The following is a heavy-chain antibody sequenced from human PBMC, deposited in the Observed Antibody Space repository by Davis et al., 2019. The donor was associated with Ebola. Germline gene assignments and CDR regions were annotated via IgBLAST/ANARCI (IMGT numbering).Heavy chain of an antibody. V-gene: IGHV4-59*08. CDR1: GGSISSYY. CDR3: ARTLHTGTPTGDGMDA. CDR2: IYYSGST. J-gene: IGHJ6*02. Sequence: MPSETLSLTCTVSGGSISSYYWSWIRQPPGKGLEWIGYIYYSGSTNYNPSLKSRVTISADTSKNQFSLKLSSVTAADTAVYYCARTLHTGTPTGDGMDAWGQGTTVTVSS. D-gene: IGHD1-7*01.